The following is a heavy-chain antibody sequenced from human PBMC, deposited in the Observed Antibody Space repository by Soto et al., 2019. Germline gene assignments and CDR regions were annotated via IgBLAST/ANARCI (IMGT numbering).Heavy chain of an antibody. CDR3: ARANYFGSGAPVDFDY. Sequence: PSETLSLTCTVSGSFISSYYWSWIRQPPGQGLEWIGYIYYSGSTNYNPSLKSRVTISVDTSKNQFSLRLSSVTAADTAVYYCARANYFGSGAPVDFDYWGQGTLVTVSS. CDR2: IYYSGST. J-gene: IGHJ4*02. D-gene: IGHD3-10*01. V-gene: IGHV4-59*01. CDR1: GSFISSYY.